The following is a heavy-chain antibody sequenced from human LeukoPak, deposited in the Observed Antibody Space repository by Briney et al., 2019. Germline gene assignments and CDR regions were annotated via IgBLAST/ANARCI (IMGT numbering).Heavy chain of an antibody. Sequence: SVKVSCKASGGTFSSYAVNWVRQAPGQGLEWMGRIIPILGIANYAQKFQGRVTLTADKSTITAYMELSSLRSEDTAVYYCARDQSITIFGLDYWGQGTLVTVFS. CDR2: IIPILGIA. CDR1: GGTFSSYA. J-gene: IGHJ4*02. D-gene: IGHD3-3*01. CDR3: ARDQSITIFGLDY. V-gene: IGHV1-69*04.